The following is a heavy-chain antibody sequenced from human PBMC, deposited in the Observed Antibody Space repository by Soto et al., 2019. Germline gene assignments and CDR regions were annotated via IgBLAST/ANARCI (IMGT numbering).Heavy chain of an antibody. CDR3: ARDLYQLLPYYFDY. D-gene: IGHD2-2*01. CDR2: ISSSSSYI. V-gene: IGHV3-21*01. J-gene: IGHJ4*02. Sequence: EVQLVESGGGLVKPGGSLRLSCAASGFTFSSYSMNWLRQAPGKGLEWVSSISSSSSYIYYADSVKGRFTISRDNAKNSLYLQMNSLRAEDTAVYYCARDLYQLLPYYFDYWGQGTLVTVSS. CDR1: GFTFSSYS.